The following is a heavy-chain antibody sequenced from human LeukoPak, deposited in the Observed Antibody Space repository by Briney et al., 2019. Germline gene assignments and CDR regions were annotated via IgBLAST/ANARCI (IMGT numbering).Heavy chain of an antibody. D-gene: IGHD3-22*01. J-gene: IGHJ3*02. Sequence: SETLSLTCTVSGGSISSGGYSWSWIRQPPGKGLEWIGYIYHSGSTYYNPSLKSRVTISVDRSKNQFSLKLSSVTAADTAVYYCARGGYYDSSGSDAFDIWGQGTMVTVSS. CDR1: GGSISSGGYS. CDR3: ARGGYYDSSGSDAFDI. CDR2: IYHSGST. V-gene: IGHV4-30-2*01.